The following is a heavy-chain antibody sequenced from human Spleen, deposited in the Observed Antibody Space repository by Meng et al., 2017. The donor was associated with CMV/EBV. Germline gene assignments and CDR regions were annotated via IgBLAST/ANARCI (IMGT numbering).Heavy chain of an antibody. CDR1: GYSFMNHG. Sequence: ASVKVSCKASGYSFMNHGISWIRQAPGQGLERMGWISVYHGNTNYAQKFQGRVTMTTDTSTSAAYMEPRTLRSDDTAMYYCARADRYDPRGWFDPWGQGTLVTVSS. CDR2: ISVYHGNT. CDR3: ARADRYDPRGWFDP. J-gene: IGHJ5*02. V-gene: IGHV1-18*01. D-gene: IGHD3-16*01.